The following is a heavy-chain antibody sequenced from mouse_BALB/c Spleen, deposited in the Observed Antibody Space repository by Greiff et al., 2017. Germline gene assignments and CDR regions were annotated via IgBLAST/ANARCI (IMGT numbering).Heavy chain of an antibody. D-gene: IGHD1-1*01. Sequence: QVQLQQSGPELVKPGASVKMSCKASGYTFTSYYIHWVKQRPGQGLEWIGWIYPGDGSTKYNEKFKGKTTLTADKSSSTAYMLLSSLTSEDSAIYFCARNLITTRAMDYWGQGTSVTVSS. V-gene: IGHV1S56*01. CDR3: ARNLITTRAMDY. J-gene: IGHJ4*01. CDR2: IYPGDGST. CDR1: GYTFTSYY.